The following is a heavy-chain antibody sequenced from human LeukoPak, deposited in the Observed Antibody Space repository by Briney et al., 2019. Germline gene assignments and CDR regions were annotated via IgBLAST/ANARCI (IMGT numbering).Heavy chain of an antibody. J-gene: IGHJ4*02. CDR1: GGSISSSSYY. CDR2: IYYSGST. D-gene: IGHD1-7*01. CDR3: AREGETITGTTSFDY. V-gene: IGHV4-39*01. Sequence: PSETLSLTCTVSGGSISSSSYYWGWIRQPPGKGLEWIGSIYYSGSTYYNPSLKSRVTISVDTSKNQFSLKLSSVTAADTAVYYCAREGETITGTTSFDYWGQGTLVTVSS.